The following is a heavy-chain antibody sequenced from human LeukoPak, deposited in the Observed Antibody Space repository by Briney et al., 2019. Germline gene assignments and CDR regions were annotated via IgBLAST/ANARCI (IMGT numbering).Heavy chain of an antibody. V-gene: IGHV3-7*01. CDR1: GFMFSSHW. Sequence: GGSLGLSCTASGFMFSSHWMSWVGQAPGKGLEWVANIKQDGSEKYYVDSVKGRFTISRDNAKNSLYLQMNSLRAEDTAVYYCARKSYYGSRSYAFDYWGQGTLVTASS. CDR2: IKQDGSEK. CDR3: ARKSYYGSRSYAFDY. D-gene: IGHD3-10*01. J-gene: IGHJ4*02.